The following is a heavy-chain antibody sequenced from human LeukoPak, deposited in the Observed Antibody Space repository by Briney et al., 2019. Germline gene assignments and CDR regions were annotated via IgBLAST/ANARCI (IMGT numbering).Heavy chain of an antibody. CDR2: ISDIGSI. CDR1: GGFISSYY. Sequence: SETLSLTCTVSGGFISSYYWSWIRQPPGKGLEWIAYISDIGSINYNPSLKSRVTISLDTSKSQFSLKLSSVTAADTAVYYCAGHHPRNTVDFWGQGTLVTVSS. J-gene: IGHJ4*02. CDR3: AGHHPRNTVDF. D-gene: IGHD2/OR15-2a*01. V-gene: IGHV4-59*08.